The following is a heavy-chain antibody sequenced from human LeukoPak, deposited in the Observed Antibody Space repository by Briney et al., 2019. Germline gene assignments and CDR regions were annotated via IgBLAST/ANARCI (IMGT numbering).Heavy chain of an antibody. CDR2: ISSSVTTI. D-gene: IGHD5-24*01. V-gene: IGHV3-48*03. J-gene: IGHJ6*02. Sequence: VGCLRLSCAPSRLSFSTYEMNWVRQAPGKGLEWVSNISSSVTTIHYADSVKGRFTISRDNARSPLYLQMNSLRAEDTAVYYCARSRRDNYYYYYGMDVWGQGTTVTVSS. CDR3: ARSRRDNYYYYYGMDV. CDR1: RLSFSTYE.